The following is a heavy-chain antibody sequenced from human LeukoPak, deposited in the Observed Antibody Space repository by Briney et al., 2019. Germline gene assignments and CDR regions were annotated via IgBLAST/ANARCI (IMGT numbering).Heavy chain of an antibody. CDR1: GFTFNSYS. V-gene: IGHV3-21*01. CDR2: ISSSSSYI. Sequence: GGSLRLSCAASGFTFNSYSMNWVRQAPGKGLEWVSSISSSSSYIYYADSVKGRFTISRDNAKNSLYLQMNSLRAEDTAVYYCARGNVGYYYFDYWGQGTLVTVSS. J-gene: IGHJ4*01. CDR3: ARGNVGYYYFDY. D-gene: IGHD3-22*01.